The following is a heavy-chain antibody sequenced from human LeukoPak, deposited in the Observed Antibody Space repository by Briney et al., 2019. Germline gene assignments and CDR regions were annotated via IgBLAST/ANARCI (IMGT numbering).Heavy chain of an antibody. J-gene: IGHJ3*01. CDR3: ARVSYYYDPDGFDF. V-gene: IGHV4-59*02. D-gene: IGHD3-22*01. CDR2: IYYSGRT. CDR1: GGSVTGYH. Sequence: SETLSLTCTVSGGSVTGYHWSWIRQPPGKGLEWIGYIYYSGRTNYNPSLKSRVTISVDTSKNQFSLKLSSVTAADTAVYYCARVSYYYDPDGFDFWGQGTMVTVFS.